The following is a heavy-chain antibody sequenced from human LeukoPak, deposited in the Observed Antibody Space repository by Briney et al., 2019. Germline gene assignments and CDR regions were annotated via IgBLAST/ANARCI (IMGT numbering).Heavy chain of an antibody. V-gene: IGHV3-48*03. CDR2: ISSSGSTI. D-gene: IGHD3-10*01. Sequence: GGSLRLSYAASGFTFSSYEMNWVRQAPGKGLEWVSYISSSGSTIYYADSVKGRFTISRDNAKNSLYLQMNSLRAEDTAVYYCARGLNTYYYGSGSYYDYWGQGTLVTVSS. CDR3: ARGLNTYYYGSGSYYDY. J-gene: IGHJ4*02. CDR1: GFTFSSYE.